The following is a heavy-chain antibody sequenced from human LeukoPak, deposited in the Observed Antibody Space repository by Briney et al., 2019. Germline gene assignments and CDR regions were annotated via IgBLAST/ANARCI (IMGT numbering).Heavy chain of an antibody. CDR1: GFAFSSYW. CDR3: ATRHEYSYPY. V-gene: IGHV3-7*01. J-gene: IGHJ4*02. D-gene: IGHD5-18*01. CDR2: IEPAGSAT. Sequence: GSLRLSCGASGFAFSSYWMTWLRQAPGKGLEFVANIEPAGSATYYADSVKGRFTISRDNSKNTVYLQMGSLRTEDMAVYYCATRHEYSYPYWGQGTLVTVSS.